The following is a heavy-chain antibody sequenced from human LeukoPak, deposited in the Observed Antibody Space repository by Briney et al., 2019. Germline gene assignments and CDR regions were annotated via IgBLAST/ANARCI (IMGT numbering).Heavy chain of an antibody. Sequence: SQTLSLTCTVSGGSISSGGYYWSWIRQHPGKGLEWIGYIYYSGSTSYNPSLKSRVTISVDTSETQFSLKLSSVTAADTAVYYCARENAGWLRPFGAFDIWGQGTMVTVSS. D-gene: IGHD5-12*01. J-gene: IGHJ3*02. CDR2: IYYSGST. CDR3: ARENAGWLRPFGAFDI. V-gene: IGHV4-31*03. CDR1: GGSISSGGYY.